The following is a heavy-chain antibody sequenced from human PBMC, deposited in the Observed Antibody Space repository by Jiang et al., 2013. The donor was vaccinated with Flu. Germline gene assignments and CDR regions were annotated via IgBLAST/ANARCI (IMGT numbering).Heavy chain of an antibody. V-gene: IGHV2-70*04. CDR1: GFSLSTSGMR. CDR3: ARIQGGSSSHFDY. D-gene: IGHD6-6*01. J-gene: IGHJ4*02. Sequence: KPTQTLTLTCTFSGFSLSTSGMRVSWIRQPPGKALEWLARIDWDDDKFYSTSLKTRLTISKDTSKNQVVLTVTNMDPVDTATYYCARIQGGSSSHFDYWGQGTLVTVSS. CDR2: IDWDDDK.